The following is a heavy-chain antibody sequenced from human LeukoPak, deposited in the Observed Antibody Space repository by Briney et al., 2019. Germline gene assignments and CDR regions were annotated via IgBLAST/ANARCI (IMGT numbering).Heavy chain of an antibody. CDR2: MYSGGST. V-gene: IGHV3-53*01. CDR3: ARKYYYDSRGSDAFDI. J-gene: IGHJ3*02. CDR1: GFTVSSNY. Sequence: PGGSLRLSCAASGFTVSSNYMSWVRQAPGKGLEWVSVMYSGGSTYYADSVQGRFTISRDSSKNTLYLQMNSLRAEDTAVYYCARKYYYDSRGSDAFDIWGQGTMVTVSS. D-gene: IGHD3-22*01.